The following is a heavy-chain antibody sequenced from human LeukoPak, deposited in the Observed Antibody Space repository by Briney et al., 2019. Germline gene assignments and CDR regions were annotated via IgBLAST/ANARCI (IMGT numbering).Heavy chain of an antibody. CDR2: ISPRDGKT. V-gene: IGHV1-46*01. CDR3: ARDSRFRGLIALVPAAQKTDNWFDP. Sequence: GASVKVSCKASGDTFTGYYVHWVRQAPGQGLEWMGIISPRDGKTTYAQKFQGRVTMTRDTFTSIVYMEMTSLRSEDTAVYYCARDSRFRGLIALVPAAQKTDNWFDPWGQGTLVTVSS. D-gene: IGHD2-2*01. CDR1: GDTFTGYY. J-gene: IGHJ5*02.